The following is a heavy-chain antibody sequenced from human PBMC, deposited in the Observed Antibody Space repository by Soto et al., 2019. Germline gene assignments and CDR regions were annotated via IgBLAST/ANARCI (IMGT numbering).Heavy chain of an antibody. Sequence: ASVKVSCKASGNTFTNFGVTWVRQAPGQGLEWMGWISAYTDDPNYAQKFQGRVTMTIDTSISTAYMELSRLTSDDTAVYYCASAAVTGTAGLDFWGQGTQVTVS. CDR2: ISAYTDDP. V-gene: IGHV1-18*01. J-gene: IGHJ4*02. D-gene: IGHD6-19*01. CDR1: GNTFTNFG. CDR3: ASAAVTGTAGLDF.